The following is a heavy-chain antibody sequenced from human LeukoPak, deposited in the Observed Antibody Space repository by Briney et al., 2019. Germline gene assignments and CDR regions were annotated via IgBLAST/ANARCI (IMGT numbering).Heavy chain of an antibody. CDR3: VRDGIRDIPGIITIRYDF. J-gene: IGHJ4*02. V-gene: IGHV3-7*05. CDR1: GFTFRISW. CDR2: IKEDGSDK. D-gene: IGHD3-10*01. Sequence: GGSLRLSCAASGFTFRISWMSWVRQAPGKGLEWVATIKEDGSDKYYVDSVRGRFTISRDNAENSLYLQMNSLTAEDTALYYCVRDGIRDIPGIITIRYDFWGQGTLVTVSS.